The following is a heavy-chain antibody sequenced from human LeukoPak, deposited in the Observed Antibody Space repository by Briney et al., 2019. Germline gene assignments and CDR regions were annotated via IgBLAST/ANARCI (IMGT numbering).Heavy chain of an antibody. D-gene: IGHD3-22*01. CDR1: GFTFSRYW. J-gene: IGHJ4*02. CDR2: ISWNSGSI. CDR3: AKDIRSYYYDSSGYQYFDY. V-gene: IGHV3-9*01. Sequence: AGGSLRLSCAASGFTFSRYWMHWVRQAPGKGLEWVSGISWNSGSIGYADSVKGRFTISRDNAKNSLYLQMNSLRAEDTALYYCAKDIRSYYYDSSGYQYFDYWGQGTLVTVSS.